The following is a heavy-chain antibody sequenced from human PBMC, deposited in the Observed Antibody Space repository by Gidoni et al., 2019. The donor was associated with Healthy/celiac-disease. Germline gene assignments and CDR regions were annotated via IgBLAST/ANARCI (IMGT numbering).Heavy chain of an antibody. J-gene: IGHJ5*02. V-gene: IGHV4-34*01. CDR3: ARGRRNCSCGSRYSGARTNRFDP. CDR2: INPRGSS. Sequence: QVQLQQWGAGLLKPSETLSLTCAVYGGSFSGYYWSWIRQPPGKGLEWIWEINPRGSSHYNPSLKSRVTISVDTAKNQFSPKLGSVTAADTAGYYWARGRRNCSCGSRYSGARTNRFDPLGQGTLVTVSS. CDR1: GGSFSGYY. D-gene: IGHD2-15*01.